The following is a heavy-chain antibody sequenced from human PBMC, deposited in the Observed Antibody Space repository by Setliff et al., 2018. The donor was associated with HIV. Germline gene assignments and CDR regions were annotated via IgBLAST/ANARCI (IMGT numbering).Heavy chain of an antibody. CDR2: ISYDGTSK. J-gene: IGHJ4*02. D-gene: IGHD2-21*01. Sequence: LSLTCTVSGDLINNHNWNWVRQAPGKGLEWVAIISYDGTSKHYADSVKGRFTISRDNSKNTLYLHMNNLRGDDTAVYYCAKGCGGAGFCYYADYWGQGTVVTVSS. CDR1: GDLINNHN. CDR3: AKGCGGAGFCYYADY. V-gene: IGHV3-30*18.